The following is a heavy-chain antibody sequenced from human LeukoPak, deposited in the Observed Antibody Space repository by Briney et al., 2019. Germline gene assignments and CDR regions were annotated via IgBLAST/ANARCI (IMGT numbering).Heavy chain of an antibody. V-gene: IGHV3-53*01. Sequence: PGGSLRLSCAASGFTVSSNYMSWVRQAPGKGLEWVSVIYSGGSTYYADSVKGRFTISRDNSKDTLYLQLNSVRAEDTAKYYCAKAFGGSCYSGSDFWGQGILVTVSS. CDR2: IYSGGST. D-gene: IGHD2-15*01. J-gene: IGHJ4*02. CDR3: AKAFGGSCYSGSDF. CDR1: GFTVSSNY.